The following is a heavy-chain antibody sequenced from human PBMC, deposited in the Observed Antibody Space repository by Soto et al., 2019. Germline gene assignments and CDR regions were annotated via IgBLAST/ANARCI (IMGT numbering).Heavy chain of an antibody. V-gene: IGHV3-23*01. Sequence: PWGSLRLCCSASVFTFSSYAMSWFRQAPGKGLEWVSAISGSGGSTYYADSVKGRFTISRDNSKNTLYLQMNSLRAEDTAVYYCAKDWLNNYYYYGMDVWGQGTTVTVSS. CDR2: ISGSGGST. CDR1: VFTFSSYA. D-gene: IGHD6-19*01. J-gene: IGHJ6*02. CDR3: AKDWLNNYYYYGMDV.